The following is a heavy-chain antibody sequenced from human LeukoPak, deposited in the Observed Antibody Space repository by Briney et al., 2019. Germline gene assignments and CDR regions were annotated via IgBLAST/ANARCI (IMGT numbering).Heavy chain of an antibody. CDR3: ARGPTTVTTCWFDP. CDR2: INTNTGNP. Sequence: ASVKVSCKASGYTFTSYAMNWVRQAPGQGLEWMGWINTNTGNPTYAQGFTGRFVFSLDTSVSTAYLQISSLKAEDTAVYYCARGPTTVTTCWFDPWGQGTLVTVSS. D-gene: IGHD4-17*01. V-gene: IGHV7-4-1*02. J-gene: IGHJ5*02. CDR1: GYTFTSYA.